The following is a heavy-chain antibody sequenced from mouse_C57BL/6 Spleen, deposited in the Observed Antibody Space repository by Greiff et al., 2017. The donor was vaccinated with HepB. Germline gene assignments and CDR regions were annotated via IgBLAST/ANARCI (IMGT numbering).Heavy chain of an antibody. Sequence: QVQLQQPGAELVKPGASVKLSCKASGYTFTSYWMHWVKQRPGQGLEWIGMIHPNSGSTNYNEKFKSKATLTVDKSSSTAYMQLSSLTSEDSAVYYCARRGYNYAMDYWGQGTSVTVSS. V-gene: IGHV1-64*01. CDR2: IHPNSGST. D-gene: IGHD2-14*01. J-gene: IGHJ4*01. CDR3: ARRGYNYAMDY. CDR1: GYTFTSYW.